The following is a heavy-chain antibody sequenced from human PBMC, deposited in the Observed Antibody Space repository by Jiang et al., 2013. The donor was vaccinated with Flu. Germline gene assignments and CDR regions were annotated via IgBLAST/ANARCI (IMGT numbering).Heavy chain of an antibody. J-gene: IGHJ4*02. V-gene: IGHV4-4*02. CDR2: IYHSGST. CDR3: ARFLGGSYSPYYFDY. Sequence: GSGLVKPSGTLSLTCAVSGDSISSRNWWSWVRQPPGKGLEWIGEIYHSGSTNYNPSLKSRVTISVDTSKNQFSLKLSSVTAADTAVYYCARFLGGSYSPYYFDYWGQGTLVTVSS. CDR1: GDSISSRNW. D-gene: IGHD1-26*01.